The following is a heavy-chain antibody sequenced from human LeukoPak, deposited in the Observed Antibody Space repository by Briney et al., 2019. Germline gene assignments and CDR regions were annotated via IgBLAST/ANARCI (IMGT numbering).Heavy chain of an antibody. CDR2: ISGSGGAT. J-gene: IGHJ4*02. D-gene: IGHD1-26*01. CDR1: GFTFSNSA. Sequence: GGSLRLSCVASGFTFSNSAMSWVRQAPGKGLEWVSAISGSGGATYYADSVKGRFTISRVNSKNTLYLQMNSLRAEDTAVYYCAKGGGSIFFDYWGQGTLVTVSS. CDR3: AKGGGSIFFDY. V-gene: IGHV3-23*01.